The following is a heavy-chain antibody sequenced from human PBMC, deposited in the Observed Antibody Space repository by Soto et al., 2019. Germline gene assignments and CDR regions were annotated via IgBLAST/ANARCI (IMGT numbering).Heavy chain of an antibody. CDR2: IYSGGSA. V-gene: IGHV3-66*04. CDR3: ARHGYSYGGGYFDY. D-gene: IGHD5-18*01. Sequence: EVQLVESGGGLVQPGGSLRLSCAASGFTVSSNYMSWVRQAPGKGLEWVSVIYSGGSAYYADSVKGRFTISRDNSKNTLYLQMNSLSAEDKAVYYCARHGYSYGGGYFDYWGQGTLVTVSS. J-gene: IGHJ4*02. CDR1: GFTVSSNY.